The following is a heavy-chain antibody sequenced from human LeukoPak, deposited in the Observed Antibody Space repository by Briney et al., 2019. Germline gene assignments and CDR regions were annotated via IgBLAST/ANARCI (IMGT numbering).Heavy chain of an antibody. CDR1: GYTFTSYA. CDR2: INASNGNT. V-gene: IGHV1-3*01. J-gene: IGHJ5*02. D-gene: IGHD3-22*01. CDR3: ARDSSGYNWFDP. Sequence: ASVKVSCKASGYTFTSYAMHWVRQAPGQRLEWMGWINASNGNTKYSQKFQGRVTITRDTSASTAYMELSSLRSEDTAVYYCARDSSGYNWFDPWGQGTLVTVSS.